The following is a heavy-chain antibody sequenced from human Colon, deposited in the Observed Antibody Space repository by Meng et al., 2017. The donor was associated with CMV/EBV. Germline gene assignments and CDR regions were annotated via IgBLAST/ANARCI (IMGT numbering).Heavy chain of an antibody. CDR3: ARSGGRRRDWFDP. J-gene: IGHJ5*02. V-gene: IGHV4-34*01. CDR1: GGSLTGYY. D-gene: IGHD2-15*01. Sequence: ESLKISCTVSGGSLTGYYWSWIRRPPGKGLEWIGDINHIGNTKYSASLESRVTISLDTSKNEVSLKVRSVTVADTAVYYCARSGGRRRDWFDPWGQGTLVTVSS. CDR2: INHIGNT.